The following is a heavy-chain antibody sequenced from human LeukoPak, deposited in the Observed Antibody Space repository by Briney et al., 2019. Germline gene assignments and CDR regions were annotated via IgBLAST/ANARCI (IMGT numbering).Heavy chain of an antibody. Sequence: SETLSLTCTVSGGSISSGDYYWSWIRQPPGKGLEWIGKINHSGSTNYNPSLKSRVTISVDTSKNQFSLKLSSVTAADTAVYYCARVACSSTSCYYGKDWFDPWGQGTLVTVSS. CDR2: INHSGST. D-gene: IGHD2-2*01. CDR3: ARVACSSTSCYYGKDWFDP. J-gene: IGHJ5*02. CDR1: GGSISSGDYY. V-gene: IGHV4-39*07.